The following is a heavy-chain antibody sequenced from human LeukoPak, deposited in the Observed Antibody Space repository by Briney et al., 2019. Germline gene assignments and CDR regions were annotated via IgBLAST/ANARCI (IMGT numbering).Heavy chain of an antibody. CDR2: IYYSGST. CDR3: ARDRRYDYSNSFDP. J-gene: IGHJ5*02. V-gene: IGHV4-59*01. CDR1: GGSISSYY. D-gene: IGHD4-11*01. Sequence: PSEALSLTCTVSGGSISSYYWSWIRQPPGKGLEGIGYIYYSGSTNYNPSLKSRVTISVDTSKNQFSLKLSSVTAADTAVYYCARDRRYDYSNSFDPWGQGTLVTVSS.